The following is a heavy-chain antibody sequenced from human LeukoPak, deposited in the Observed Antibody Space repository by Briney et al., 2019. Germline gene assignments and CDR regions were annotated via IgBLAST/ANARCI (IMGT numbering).Heavy chain of an antibody. V-gene: IGHV3-9*01. D-gene: IGHD3-22*01. Sequence: GGSLRLSCAASGITFDDCAMHWVRQAPGKGLEWVSGISWDSGRRGYADSVKGRFTISRDNAKKSLYLQMKSLRAEDTAMYYCGKDISVYYDSRGPLDIWGQGTMVTVSS. CDR1: GITFDDCA. CDR2: ISWDSGRR. J-gene: IGHJ3*02. CDR3: GKDISVYYDSRGPLDI.